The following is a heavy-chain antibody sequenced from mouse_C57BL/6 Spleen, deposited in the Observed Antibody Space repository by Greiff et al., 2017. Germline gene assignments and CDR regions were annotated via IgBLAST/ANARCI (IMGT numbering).Heavy chain of an antibody. Sequence: EVKLEESGPGLVQPSQSLSLTCSVTGYSITSGYYWNWIRQFPGNKLEWMGYISYDGSNNYNPSLKNRISITRDTSKNQFFLKLNSVTTEDTATYYCALYGYDDGYFDYWGQGTTLTVSS. J-gene: IGHJ2*01. CDR1: GYSITSGYY. CDR2: ISYDGSN. D-gene: IGHD2-2*01. CDR3: ALYGYDDGYFDY. V-gene: IGHV3-6*01.